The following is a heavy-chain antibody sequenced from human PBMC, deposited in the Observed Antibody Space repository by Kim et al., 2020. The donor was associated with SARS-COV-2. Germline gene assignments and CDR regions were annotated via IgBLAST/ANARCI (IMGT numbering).Heavy chain of an antibody. V-gene: IGHV4-59*08. CDR1: GGSISSYY. CDR3: AGHGRSWYDWYFDL. D-gene: IGHD6-13*01. J-gene: IGHJ2*01. CDR2: VYYSGRT. Sequence: SETLSLTCTVSGGSISSYYWSWIRQPPGKGLEWIGYVYYSGRTNYNPSLKSRVTISVDTSKNQFSLKLSSVTATDTAVYYCAGHGRSWYDWYFDLSGRGTLVTVSS.